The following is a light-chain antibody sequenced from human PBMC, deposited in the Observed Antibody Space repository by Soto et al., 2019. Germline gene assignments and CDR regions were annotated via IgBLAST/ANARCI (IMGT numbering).Light chain of an antibody. V-gene: IGLV1-40*01. J-gene: IGLJ1*01. CDR3: QSYDSSLSGFYV. Sequence: QSVLTQPPSVSAAPGQRVTISCTGNSSSIGAGYDVHWYQHLPGTAPKLLISGNNNQPSGVPDRFSGSKSGTSASLAITGLQTEDEADYYCQSYDSSLSGFYVFGTGTKLTVL. CDR1: SSSIGAGYD. CDR2: GNN.